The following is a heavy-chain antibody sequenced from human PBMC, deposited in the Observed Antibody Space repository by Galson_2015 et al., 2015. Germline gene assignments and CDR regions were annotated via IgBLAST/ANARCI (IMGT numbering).Heavy chain of an antibody. CDR2: ISYDGSNK. J-gene: IGHJ4*02. V-gene: IGHV3-30-3*01. CDR1: GFTFSSYA. CDR3: ARDPSLLRFLEWFSYFDY. Sequence: SLRLSCAASGFTFSSYAMHWVRQAPGKGLEWVAVISYDGSNKYYADSVKGRFTISRDNSKNTLYLQMNSLRAEDTAVYYCARDPSLLRFLEWFSYFDYWGQGTLVTVSS. D-gene: IGHD3-3*01.